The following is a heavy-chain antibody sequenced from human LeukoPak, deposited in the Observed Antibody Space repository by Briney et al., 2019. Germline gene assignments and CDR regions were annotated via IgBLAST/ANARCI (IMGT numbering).Heavy chain of an antibody. D-gene: IGHD3-3*01. Sequence: GGSLRLSCAASGFTFTNYWMSWVRQAPGKGLELVANIKQDRSEKYYVDSVKGRFTISRDNAKNSLYLQMNSLRAEDTAVYYCARLREVPVFGVVTKSTSYFDYWGQGTLVTVSS. J-gene: IGHJ4*02. CDR1: GFTFTNYW. V-gene: IGHV3-7*01. CDR2: IKQDRSEK. CDR3: ARLREVPVFGVVTKSTSYFDY.